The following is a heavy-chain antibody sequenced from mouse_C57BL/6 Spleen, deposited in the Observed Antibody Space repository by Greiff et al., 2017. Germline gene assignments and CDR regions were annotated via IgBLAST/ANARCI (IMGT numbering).Heavy chain of an antibody. CDR2: IYPRSGNT. CDR3: ARLGGSSAFDY. V-gene: IGHV1-81*01. D-gene: IGHD1-1*01. Sequence: VQLQQSGAVLARPGASVKLSCKASGYTFTSYGISWVKQRTGQGLEWIGEIYPRSGNTYYNEKFKGKATLTADKSSSTAYMELRSLTSEDSAVYFCARLGGSSAFDYWGQGTTLTVSS. CDR1: GYTFTSYG. J-gene: IGHJ2*01.